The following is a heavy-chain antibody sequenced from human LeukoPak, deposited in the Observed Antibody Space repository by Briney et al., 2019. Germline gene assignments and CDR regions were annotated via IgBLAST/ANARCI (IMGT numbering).Heavy chain of an antibody. Sequence: ASVKVSCKASGYTFTRYGVSWVRQAPGQGLEWVGWVSGYNHNTNYAHKLQSRVTMTTDTSTSTAYMELRSLTSDDTAMYYCARGGGRDSGRENDYWGQGTLVTVSS. CDR3: ARGGGRDSGRENDY. J-gene: IGHJ4*02. D-gene: IGHD1-26*01. CDR1: GYTFTRYG. V-gene: IGHV1-18*01. CDR2: VSGYNHNT.